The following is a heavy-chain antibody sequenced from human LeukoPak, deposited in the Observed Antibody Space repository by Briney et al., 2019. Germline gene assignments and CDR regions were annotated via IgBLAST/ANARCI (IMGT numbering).Heavy chain of an antibody. CDR2: ISAYNGNT. J-gene: IGHJ3*02. Sequence: GASVKVSCKASGYTFTSYGISWVRQAPGQGLEWMGWISAYNGNTKYSQKFQGRVTITRDTSASTAYMELSSLRSEDTAVYYCARVSYYYDSSGRHGAFDIWGQGTMVTVSS. V-gene: IGHV1-18*01. CDR3: ARVSYYYDSSGRHGAFDI. D-gene: IGHD3-22*01. CDR1: GYTFTSYG.